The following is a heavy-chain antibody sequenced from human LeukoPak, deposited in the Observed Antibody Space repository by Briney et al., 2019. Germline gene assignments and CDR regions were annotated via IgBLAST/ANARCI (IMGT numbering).Heavy chain of an antibody. CDR3: ARGQYRLSYFDY. D-gene: IGHD2-2*02. CDR2: INHSGST. Sequence: SETLSLTCAVYGGSFSGYYWSWIRQPPGKGLELIGEINHSGSTNYNPSLKSRVTISVDTSKNQFSLKLSSVTAADTAVYYCARGQYRLSYFDYWGQGTLVTVSS. J-gene: IGHJ4*02. V-gene: IGHV4-34*01. CDR1: GGSFSGYY.